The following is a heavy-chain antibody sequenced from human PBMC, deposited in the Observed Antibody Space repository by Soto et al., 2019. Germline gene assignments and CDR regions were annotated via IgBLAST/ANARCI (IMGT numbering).Heavy chain of an antibody. V-gene: IGHV3-30*18. CDR1: GFTCSSYG. CDR3: AKAVGATKDWFDP. D-gene: IGHD1-26*01. Sequence: QVQLVASGGGVVQHGRSLRLSCAASGFTCSSYGMYWVRQAPGTGLEWVAVISYDGSNKYYADSVKCRFTISSDTSTTTLYLQMNSLSAADTAVSYCAKAVGATKDWFDPWGQGTLVTVSS. J-gene: IGHJ5*02. CDR2: ISYDGSNK.